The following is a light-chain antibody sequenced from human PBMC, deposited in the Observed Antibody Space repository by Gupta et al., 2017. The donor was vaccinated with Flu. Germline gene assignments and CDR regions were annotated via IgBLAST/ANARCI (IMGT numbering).Light chain of an antibody. CDR3: QQYGDSWT. J-gene: IGKJ1*01. Sequence: VTRSCRVSHSVPSNYLAWYQQKGGQSPRLLISATATRAAGVPDSFGGSGSGTDFTLTITKLEPEDFAVSVCQQYGDSWTFGHGTQVEIK. V-gene: IGKV3-20*01. CDR1: HSVPSNY. CDR2: ATA.